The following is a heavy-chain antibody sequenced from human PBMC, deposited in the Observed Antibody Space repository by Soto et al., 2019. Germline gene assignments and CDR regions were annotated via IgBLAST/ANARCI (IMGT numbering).Heavy chain of an antibody. CDR1: GGCFSGYF. CDR3: TRTSGRDY. CDR2: SNHKSGT. V-gene: IGHV4-34*01. Sequence: PSETLSLTGGISGGCFSGYFWTWLRQPPGEGLEWIGESNHKSGTIDNPSLMSRVTISVDTSNNSCSLDLSSVTAADTGVYYCTRTSGRDYWGQGSLVTVS. J-gene: IGHJ4*02. D-gene: IGHD1-26*01.